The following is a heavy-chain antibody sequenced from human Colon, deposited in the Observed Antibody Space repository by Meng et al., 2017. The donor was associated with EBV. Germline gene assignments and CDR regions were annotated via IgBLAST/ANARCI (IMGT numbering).Heavy chain of an antibody. CDR1: VGSISTGGYF. CDR3: ARASYGSGSPLGESWFDP. CDR2: IHSSGST. J-gene: IGHJ5*02. D-gene: IGHD3-10*01. V-gene: IGHV4-31*03. Sequence: QVTPHGSGQGLAQPSHTLSLTCPVSVGSISTGGYFWSWIRQHPGKGLEWIGYIHSSGSTYYNPSLRSRLTISVDTSKTQFSLKLSSVTAADTAVYYCARASYGSGSPLGESWFDPWGQGTLVTVSS.